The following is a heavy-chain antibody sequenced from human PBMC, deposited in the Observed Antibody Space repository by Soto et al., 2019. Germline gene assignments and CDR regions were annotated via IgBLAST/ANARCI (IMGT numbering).Heavy chain of an antibody. Sequence: SETLSLTCTVSGGSISSYYWSWIRQPPGKGLEWIGYIYYSGSTNYIPSLKSRVTISVDTSKNQFSLKLSSVTAADTAVYYCAKSNTSSSSSGYYYYMDVWGKGTTVTVSS. CDR3: AKSNTSSSSSGYYYYMDV. D-gene: IGHD6-6*01. V-gene: IGHV4-59*01. CDR1: GGSISSYY. J-gene: IGHJ6*03. CDR2: IYYSGST.